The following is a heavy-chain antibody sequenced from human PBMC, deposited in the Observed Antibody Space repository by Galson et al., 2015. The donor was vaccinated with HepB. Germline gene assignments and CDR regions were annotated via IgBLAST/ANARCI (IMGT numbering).Heavy chain of an antibody. V-gene: IGHV3-49*03. CDR2: IRSRAYGGTT. CDR1: GFTFGDYA. D-gene: IGHD3-10*01. Sequence: SLRLSCAASGFTFGDYAMSWFRQAPGKGLEWVGFIRSRAYGGTTEYAASGKGRFTTSRDDSKSIAYMQMNSLKTEDTALYYCTRDMGRTYYYYYYGMDVWGQGTTVTVSS. J-gene: IGHJ6*02. CDR3: TRDMGRTYYYYYYGMDV.